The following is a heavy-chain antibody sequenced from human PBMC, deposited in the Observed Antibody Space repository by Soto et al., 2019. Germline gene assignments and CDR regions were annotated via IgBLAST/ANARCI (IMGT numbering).Heavy chain of an antibody. CDR1: GASIGSSY. J-gene: IGHJ5*02. CDR2: IFYSGST. V-gene: IGHV4-59*01. CDR3: ARYCSGGSCYPYNWFDP. D-gene: IGHD2-15*01. Sequence: SETLSLTCTVSGASIGSSYWTWVRQPPGKGLEWMGYIFYSGSTNYNPSLSGRVSMTVDTSKNQFSLKLRSVTAADTAVYYCARYCSGGSCYPYNWFDPWGQGTMVTVPQ.